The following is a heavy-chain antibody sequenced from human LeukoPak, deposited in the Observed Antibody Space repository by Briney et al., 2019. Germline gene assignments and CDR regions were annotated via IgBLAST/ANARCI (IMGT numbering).Heavy chain of an antibody. CDR3: ATDQRWELPLNY. D-gene: IGHD1-26*01. Sequence: PGGSLRLSCAASGFTFSYAWLSWVRQAPGKGLEWFGRIKSKTDGEAKEYAARVKGRFTISRDDSKDTLYLQMNSLKTEDTAVYYSATDQRWELPLNYWGQGTLVTVSS. J-gene: IGHJ4*02. CDR1: GFTFSYAW. V-gene: IGHV3-15*01. CDR2: IKSKTDGEAK.